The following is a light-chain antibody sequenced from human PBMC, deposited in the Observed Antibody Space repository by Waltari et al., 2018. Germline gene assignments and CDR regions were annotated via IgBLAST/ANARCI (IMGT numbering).Light chain of an antibody. V-gene: IGKV3-20*01. Sequence: EIVLTQSPDTLSLSPGDRATLSCRASQSVSSSYLAWYQQKPGQPPRLLIYGASSRATGIPDRFSGSGSGTDFTLTISRLGPEDFAVYYCQQYASSPNTFGQGTQLEIK. CDR2: GAS. CDR3: QQYASSPNT. J-gene: IGKJ2*01. CDR1: QSVSSSY.